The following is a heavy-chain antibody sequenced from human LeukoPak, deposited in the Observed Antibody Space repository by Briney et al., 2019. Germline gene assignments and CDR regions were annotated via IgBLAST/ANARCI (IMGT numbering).Heavy chain of an antibody. V-gene: IGHV3-53*01. CDR3: AKGVAVADVARH. CDR1: GFTVTSNY. J-gene: IGHJ4*02. Sequence: GGSLRLSCAVSGFTVTSNYMSWVRQAPGKGLEWVSVLYSGGDTYYADSVKGRFTISRDNSKNTLYLQMNRLSVEDTAIYYCAKGVAVADVARHWGQGTLVTVSS. CDR2: LYSGGDT. D-gene: IGHD6-19*01.